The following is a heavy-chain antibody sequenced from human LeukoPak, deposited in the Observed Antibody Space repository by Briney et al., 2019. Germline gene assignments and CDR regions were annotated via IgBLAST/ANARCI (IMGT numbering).Heavy chain of an antibody. CDR1: GFTFSSYS. CDR2: ISSSSSYI. CDR3: ARDLGDSSLAWFDP. D-gene: IGHD6-19*01. J-gene: IGHJ5*02. V-gene: IGHV3-21*01. Sequence: GGSLRLSRAASGFTFSSYSMNWVRQAPGKGLEWVSSISSSSSYIYYADSVKGRFTISRDNAKNSLYLQMNSLRAEDTAVYYCARDLGDSSLAWFDPWGQGTLVTVSS.